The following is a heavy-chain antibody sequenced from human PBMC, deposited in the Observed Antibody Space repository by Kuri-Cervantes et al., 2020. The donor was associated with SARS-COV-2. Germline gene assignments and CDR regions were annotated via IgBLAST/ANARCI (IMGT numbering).Heavy chain of an antibody. Sequence: GGSLRLSCVASGFSVSGNYMSWVRQAPGKGLEWVSIINRDDTTDYADSVKGRFSISRDNSENTLHLQMNSLRVEDTAVYYCAVAVDYGDYQFDYWGQGTLVTVSS. CDR1: GFSVSGNY. CDR2: INRDDTT. D-gene: IGHD4-17*01. J-gene: IGHJ4*02. V-gene: IGHV3-66*01. CDR3: AVAVDYGDYQFDY.